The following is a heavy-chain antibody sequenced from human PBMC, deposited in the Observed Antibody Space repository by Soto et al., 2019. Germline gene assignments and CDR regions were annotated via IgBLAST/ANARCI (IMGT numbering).Heavy chain of an antibody. J-gene: IGHJ5*02. CDR3: ARPTIVRGVTSNFDH. CDR1: GYTFTSYD. CDR2: MNPNSGNT. D-gene: IGHD3-10*01. V-gene: IGHV1-8*01. Sequence: GASVKVSCKASGYTFTSYDINWVRQATGQGLEWLGWMNPNSGNTGYAQKFQGRVTMTRNTSISTAYMELSSLRSEDTAVYYCARPTIVRGVTSNFDHWGQGTLVTVSS.